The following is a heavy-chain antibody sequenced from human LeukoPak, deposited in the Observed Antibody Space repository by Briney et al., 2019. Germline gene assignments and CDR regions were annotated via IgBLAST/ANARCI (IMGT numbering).Heavy chain of an antibody. V-gene: IGHV3-53*01. D-gene: IGHD6-6*01. CDR2: IYSGGST. CDR3: ARVVWYYYGMDV. Sequence: KTGGALRLSCAASGFTVSSNYMSCVRQAPGKALEWVSVIYSGGSTYYADSVKGRFTISRDNSKNTLYLQMNSLRAEDTAVYYCARVVWYYYGMDVWGQGTTVTVSS. CDR1: GFTVSSNY. J-gene: IGHJ6*02.